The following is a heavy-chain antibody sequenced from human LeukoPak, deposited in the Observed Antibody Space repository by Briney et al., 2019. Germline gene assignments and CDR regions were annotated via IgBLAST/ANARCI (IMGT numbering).Heavy chain of an antibody. CDR1: GGSISSGGYY. Sequence: SETLSLTCTVSGGSISSGGYYWSWIRQHPGKGLEWIGYIYYSGSTYYNPSLKSRVTISVDTSKSQFSLKLSSVTAADTAVYYCARESVYSSGWQSVDWGQGTLVTVSS. CDR2: IYYSGST. J-gene: IGHJ4*02. V-gene: IGHV4-31*03. CDR3: ARESVYSSGWQSVD. D-gene: IGHD6-19*01.